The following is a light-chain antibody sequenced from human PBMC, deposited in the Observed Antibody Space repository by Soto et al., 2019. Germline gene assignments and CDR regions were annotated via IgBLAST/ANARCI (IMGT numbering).Light chain of an antibody. J-gene: IGKJ1*01. CDR1: QSISSW. CDR2: MAS. V-gene: IGKV1-5*03. Sequence: DIQMTQSPSTLSASVGDRVTITCLASQSISSWLAWYQQKPGKAPNLLIYMASTLESGVPSRFSGSGSGTEFTLTITSLQPDDFATYYCQQYNVYSPTFGQGTKV. CDR3: QQYNVYSPT.